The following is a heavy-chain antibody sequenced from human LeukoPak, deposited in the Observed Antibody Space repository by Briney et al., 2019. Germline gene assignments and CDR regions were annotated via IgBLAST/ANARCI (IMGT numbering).Heavy chain of an antibody. Sequence: GGSLRLSCAASGFTFSNYGMSWVRQAPGKGLVWVSHINSGGSSTNYADSVRGRFTISRDNAKNTLYLQMNSLRAEDTAMYYCATVGYDDYPDYWGQGTLATVSS. D-gene: IGHD4-17*01. J-gene: IGHJ4*02. CDR3: ATVGYDDYPDY. CDR1: GFTFSNYG. V-gene: IGHV3-74*01. CDR2: INSGGSST.